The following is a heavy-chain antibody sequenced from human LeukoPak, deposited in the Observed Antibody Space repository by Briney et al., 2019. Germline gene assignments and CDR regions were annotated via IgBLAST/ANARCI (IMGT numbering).Heavy chain of an antibody. Sequence: AETLTLTCTASGCTISSRGNNWGWNRPPPGKELEWIGSIYYSGSTYYNSYVKSRVTISVDTSKNQFSLKLRSVTAADTAVYDCARRRTGLTFGPWGHGTLVIVSS. CDR2: IYYSGST. J-gene: IGHJ5*02. V-gene: IGHV4-39*01. CDR1: GCTISSRGNN. CDR3: ARRRTGLTFGP. D-gene: IGHD3-10*01.